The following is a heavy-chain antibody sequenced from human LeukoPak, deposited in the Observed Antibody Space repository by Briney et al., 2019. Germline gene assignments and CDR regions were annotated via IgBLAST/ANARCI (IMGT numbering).Heavy chain of an antibody. J-gene: IGHJ4*02. CDR2: IWSDGTDK. CDR1: GFTFSHYG. Sequence: GGSLRLSCATSGFTFSHYGMHWVRQAPGKGLEWVAVIWSDGTDKYYGDSVKGRFTISRDNSKNTVYLQMNSLRVEDTAVYYCAKDAQRGFDFSNSLESWGQGTLVTVSS. CDR3: AKDAQRGFDFSNSLES. D-gene: IGHD4-11*01. V-gene: IGHV3-33*06.